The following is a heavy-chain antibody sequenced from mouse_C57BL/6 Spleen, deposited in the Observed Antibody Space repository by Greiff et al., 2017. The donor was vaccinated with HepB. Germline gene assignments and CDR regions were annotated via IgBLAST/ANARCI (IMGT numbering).Heavy chain of an antibody. CDR2: IDPNSGGT. CDR3: ARPAIVTNWYFDV. J-gene: IGHJ1*03. CDR1: GYTFTSYW. V-gene: IGHV1-72*01. Sequence: VQLQQSGAELVKPGASVKLSCKASGYTFTSYWMHWVKQRPGRGLEWIGRIDPNSGGTKYNEKFKSKATLTVDKPSSTAYMQLSSLTSEDSAVYYRARPAIVTNWYFDVWGTGTTVTVSS. D-gene: IGHD2-5*01.